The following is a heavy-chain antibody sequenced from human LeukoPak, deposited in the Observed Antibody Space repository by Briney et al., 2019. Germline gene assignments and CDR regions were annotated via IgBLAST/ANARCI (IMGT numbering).Heavy chain of an antibody. CDR2: IRYDGSNK. CDR1: GFTFSSYG. CDR3: ATGGRNRGGFDY. D-gene: IGHD1-14*01. J-gene: IGHJ4*02. V-gene: IGHV3-30*02. Sequence: PGGSLRLSCAASGFTFSSYGMHWVRQAPGKGLEGVAFIRYDGSNKYYADSVKGRFTISRDNSKNTLYLQMNSLRAEDTAVYYCATGGRNRGGFDYWGQGTLVTVSS.